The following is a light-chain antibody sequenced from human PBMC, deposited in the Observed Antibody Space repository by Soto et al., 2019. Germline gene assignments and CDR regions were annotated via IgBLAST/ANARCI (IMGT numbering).Light chain of an antibody. CDR2: GAF. CDR3: QQYGSAPRT. J-gene: IGKJ1*01. CDR1: QSVSSY. Sequence: EIVLTQSPATLSLSPGGRATLSCTASQSVSSYLAWYQQKPGQAPRLLISGAFNRATGVPDRFSGGGSGTDFTLTISRLQAEDFAVYYCQQYGSAPRTFGQGTKVDIK. V-gene: IGKV3-20*01.